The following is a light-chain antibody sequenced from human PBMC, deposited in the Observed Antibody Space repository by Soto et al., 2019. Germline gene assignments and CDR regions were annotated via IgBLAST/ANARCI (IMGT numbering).Light chain of an antibody. CDR2: GVS. CDR3: QQYNDWPRT. Sequence: EVVMTQSPATLSVSPGESATLSCRASQSISSNKLAWYQQKPGQAPRLLLFGVSNRATGIPARFSGSGSGTDFSLTISSLQSEDFAVYYCQQYNDWPRTFGQGTKVDIK. V-gene: IGKV3-15*01. J-gene: IGKJ1*01. CDR1: QSISSN.